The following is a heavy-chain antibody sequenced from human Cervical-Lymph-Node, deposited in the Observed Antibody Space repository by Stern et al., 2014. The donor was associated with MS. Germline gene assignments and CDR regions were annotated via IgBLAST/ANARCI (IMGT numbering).Heavy chain of an antibody. CDR3: ARGNWNYEGMGY. J-gene: IGHJ4*02. CDR1: GFTFSNYG. CDR2: IWYDRNKK. Sequence: VQLEESGGGVVQPGRSLRLSCAASGFTFSNYGMHWVRQAPGKGLEWLAVIWYDRNKKYYADSVKGRFTISRDNSKNTLFLQMSSLTAEDTALYYCARGNWNYEGMGYWGQGTLVTVSS. V-gene: IGHV3-33*01. D-gene: IGHD1-7*01.